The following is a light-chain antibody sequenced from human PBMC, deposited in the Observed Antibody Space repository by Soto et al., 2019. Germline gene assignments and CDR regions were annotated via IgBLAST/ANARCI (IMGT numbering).Light chain of an antibody. CDR3: QQLKTYPFT. J-gene: IGKJ5*01. CDR1: QGISSA. CDR2: DAS. V-gene: IGKV1-13*02. Sequence: AIQLTQSPSSLSASVGDRVSITCRASQGISSALAWYQHKPGKAPKILIYDASSLQSGVPSRFSGSESGTECTLTISRLQPEDFATYYCQQLKTYPFTFGQGTRLEIQ.